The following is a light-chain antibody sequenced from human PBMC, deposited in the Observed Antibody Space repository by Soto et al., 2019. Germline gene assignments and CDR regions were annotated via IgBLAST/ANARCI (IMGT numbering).Light chain of an antibody. J-gene: IGKJ1*01. CDR3: MQSIQVRT. V-gene: IGKV2D-29*01. Sequence: IVMTQTPVSLSVTPGQSASISCNSIQTLLHSDGRTYLYWYLQKPGQPPQPLMYEVTNRFSGVPERFSGSGSGADFTLKISRVEAEDAGLYYCMQSIQVRTFGQGTKVDIK. CDR1: QTLLHSDGRTY. CDR2: EVT.